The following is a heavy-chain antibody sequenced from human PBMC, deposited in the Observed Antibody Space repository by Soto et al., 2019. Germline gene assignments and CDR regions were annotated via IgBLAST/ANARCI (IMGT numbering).Heavy chain of an antibody. CDR2: INPSGGST. CDR1: GYTFTTSY. V-gene: IGHV1-46*01. CDR3: AREGDGYNLGPSVDFDY. Sequence: QVQLVQSGAEVTKPGASVKVSCKASGYTFTTSYMHWVRQAPGQGLEWMGVINPSGGSTSYAQKFQGRVTVTRDTSTSTLYMELSSLRSEDTAVYYCAREGDGYNLGPSVDFDYWGQGTLVTVSS. J-gene: IGHJ4*02. D-gene: IGHD5-12*01.